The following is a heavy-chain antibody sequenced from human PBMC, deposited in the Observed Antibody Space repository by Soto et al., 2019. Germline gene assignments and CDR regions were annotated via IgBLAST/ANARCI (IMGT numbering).Heavy chain of an antibody. CDR2: ISAYNGNT. V-gene: IGHV1-18*01. CDR3: ARGGRESYTKGYFEH. J-gene: IGHJ1*01. CDR1: GYTFTSYG. Sequence: ASVKVSCQASGYTFTSYGISWVRQAPGQGLEWMGWISAYNGNTNYAQKLQGRVTMTTDTSTSTAYMERRSLRDDDTAVYYCARGGRESYTKGYFEHWGQGTLVTVSS. D-gene: IGHD1-26*01.